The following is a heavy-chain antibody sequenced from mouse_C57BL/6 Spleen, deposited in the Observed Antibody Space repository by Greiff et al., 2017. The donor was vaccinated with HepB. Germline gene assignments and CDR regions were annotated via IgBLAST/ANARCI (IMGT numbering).Heavy chain of an antibody. J-gene: IGHJ3*01. CDR1: GYTFTSYW. D-gene: IGHD4-1*01. CDR3: ARRGGPGTCLEY. CDR2: IDPSDSYT. V-gene: IGHV1-50*01. Sequence: QVQLQQPGAELVKPGASVKLSCKASGYTFTSYWMQWVKQRPGQGLEWIGEIDPSDSYTNYNQKVKGKATLTVDTSSSTAYMQLSSLTSEDSAVYYCARRGGPGTCLEYWGQGTLVTVSA.